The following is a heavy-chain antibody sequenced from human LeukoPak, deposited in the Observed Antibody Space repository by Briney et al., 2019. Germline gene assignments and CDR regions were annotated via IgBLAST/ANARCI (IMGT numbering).Heavy chain of an antibody. CDR2: ISYDGSKK. CDR1: GFTFSSYA. CDR3: ARDGYDSSGYRMGADYYYGMDV. V-gene: IGHV3-30-3*01. D-gene: IGHD3-22*01. Sequence: GGSLRLSCAASGFTFSSYAVHWVRQAPGKGLEWVAVISYDGSKKYYADSVKGRFTISRDNSKNTLYLQMNSLRGEDTAMYYCARDGYDSSGYRMGADYYYGMDVWGQGTTVTVSS. J-gene: IGHJ6*02.